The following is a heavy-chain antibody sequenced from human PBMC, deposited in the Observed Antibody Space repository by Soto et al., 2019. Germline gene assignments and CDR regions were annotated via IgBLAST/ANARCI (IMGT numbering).Heavy chain of an antibody. CDR3: AKYSYDFWSGYYYYMDV. CDR2: ISGSGGST. CDR1: GFTFSSYA. D-gene: IGHD3-3*01. V-gene: IGHV3-23*01. J-gene: IGHJ6*03. Sequence: GGSLRLSCAASGFTFSSYAMSWVRQAPGKGLEWVSAISGSGGSTYYADSVKGRFTISRDNSKNTLYLQMNSLRAEDTAVYYCAKYSYDFWSGYYYYMDVGGKGTTVTVSS.